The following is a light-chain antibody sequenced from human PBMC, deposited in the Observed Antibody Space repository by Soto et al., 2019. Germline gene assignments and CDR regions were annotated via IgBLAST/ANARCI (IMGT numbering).Light chain of an antibody. J-gene: IGKJ1*01. CDR3: LQDYDYPWT. CDR1: QGIRND. CDR2: GAT. Sequence: AIQMTQSPSSLSASIGDRVTITCRASQGIRNDLGWYQQKPGKAPTLLIYGATTLYSGVPSRFSGSGSGTYFTLSISRLQPEDFAPYYCLQDYDYPWTFGQGTKVEVK. V-gene: IGKV1-6*01.